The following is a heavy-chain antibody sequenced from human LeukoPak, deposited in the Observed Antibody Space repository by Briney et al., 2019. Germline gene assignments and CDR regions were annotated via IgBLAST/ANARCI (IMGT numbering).Heavy chain of an antibody. CDR2: IIPIFGTA. J-gene: IGHJ5*02. V-gene: IGHV1-69*13. CDR1: GGTFSSYA. D-gene: IGHD3-22*01. CDR3: AREGTYYYDSSGPNWFDP. Sequence: SVKVSCKASGGTFSSYAISWVRQAPGQGLEWMRGIIPIFGTANYAQKFQGRVTITADESTSTAYMELSSLRSEDTAVYYCAREGTYYYDSSGPNWFDPWGQGTLVTVSS.